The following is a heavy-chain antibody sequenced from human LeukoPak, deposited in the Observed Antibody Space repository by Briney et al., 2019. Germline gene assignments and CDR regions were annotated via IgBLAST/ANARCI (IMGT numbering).Heavy chain of an antibody. V-gene: IGHV4-34*01. Sequence: SETLSLTCAVFGGSFSGYFRSWIRQPPGKGLEWIGEINHSGSTNYKPSLKSRVTISVDTSKNQFSLKLSSVTAADTAVYYCARVPAAGTPYYYYYYGMDVWGQGTTVTVSS. CDR1: GGSFSGYF. J-gene: IGHJ6*02. CDR2: INHSGST. CDR3: ARVPAAGTPYYYYYYGMDV. D-gene: IGHD6-13*01.